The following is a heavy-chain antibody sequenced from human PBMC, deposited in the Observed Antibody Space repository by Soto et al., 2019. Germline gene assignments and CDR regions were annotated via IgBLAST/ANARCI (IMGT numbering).Heavy chain of an antibody. Sequence: QVQLVESGGGVVQPGRSLRLSCEASGFTFSSYAMHWVRQAPGKGLEWVAVISYDGSNKYYADSVKGRFTISRDNSKNTLYLHMNRLRAEDTAVYYCARDQVVTFFDYWGQGTLVTVSS. CDR3: ARDQVVTFFDY. CDR2: ISYDGSNK. CDR1: GFTFSSYA. V-gene: IGHV3-30-3*01. D-gene: IGHD2-15*01. J-gene: IGHJ4*02.